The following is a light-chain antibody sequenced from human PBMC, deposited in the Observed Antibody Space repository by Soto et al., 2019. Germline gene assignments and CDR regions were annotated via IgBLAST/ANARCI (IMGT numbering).Light chain of an antibody. CDR1: QSVSSN. J-gene: IGKJ2*01. CDR3: QQYNNWPRT. Sequence: EIVMTQSPATLSVSPGERATVSCRASQSVSSNFAWYQQKPGQAPRLLIYGASTRATGIPARFSGSGSGTEFTLTIGSLQSADFAVYYCQQYNNWPRTFGQGTKLAIK. CDR2: GAS. V-gene: IGKV3-15*01.